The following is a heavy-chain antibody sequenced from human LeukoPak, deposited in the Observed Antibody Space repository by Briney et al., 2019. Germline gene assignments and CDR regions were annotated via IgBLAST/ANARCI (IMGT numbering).Heavy chain of an antibody. CDR3: ARAYVYTAMVLHVGAKVDYYYYMDV. CDR1: GGSFSGYY. V-gene: IGHV4-34*01. J-gene: IGHJ6*03. D-gene: IGHD5-18*01. CDR2: INHSGST. Sequence: SETLSLTCAVYGGSFSGYYSSGIRQPPGKGLEWIGEINHSGSTNYNPSLKSRVTISVDTSKNQFSLKLSSVTAADTAVYYCARAYVYTAMVLHVGAKVDYYYYMDVWGKGTTVTVSS.